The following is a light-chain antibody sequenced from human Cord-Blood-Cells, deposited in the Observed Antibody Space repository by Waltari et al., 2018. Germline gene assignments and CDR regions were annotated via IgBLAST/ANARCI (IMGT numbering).Light chain of an antibody. CDR1: SSDVGGYNY. V-gene: IGLV2-11*01. CDR2: DVS. J-gene: IGLJ2*01. CDR3: CSYAGSYTSL. Sequence: QSALTQPRSVSASPGQSVTISCTGTSSDVGGYNYVSWYQQHPGKAPKLMIYDVSKRPSVVPDRFSGSKSGNTASLTISGLQAEDEADYYCCSYAGSYTSLFGGGTKLTVL.